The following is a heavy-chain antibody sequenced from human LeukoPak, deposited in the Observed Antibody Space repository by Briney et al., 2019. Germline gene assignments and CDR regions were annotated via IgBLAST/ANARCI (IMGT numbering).Heavy chain of an antibody. D-gene: IGHD2-15*01. CDR3: ARGRYCSADICSGGDAFDI. V-gene: IGHV4-4*07. CDR2: IYTRGST. Sequence: SETLSLTCTVSGGSNNNYYWSWIRQPAGKGLEWIGRIYTRGSTNYNPSLKSRVTMSVDTSKNQFSLKLSSVTAADTAVYYCARGRYCSADICSGGDAFDIWGQGTMVSVSS. CDR1: GGSNNNYY. J-gene: IGHJ3*02.